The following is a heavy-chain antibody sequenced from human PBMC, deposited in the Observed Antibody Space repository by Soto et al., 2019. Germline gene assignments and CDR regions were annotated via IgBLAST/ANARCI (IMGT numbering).Heavy chain of an antibody. CDR1: GFTFSSYG. CDR3: ARMILTGPFDY. V-gene: IGHV3-33*01. Sequence: GGSLRLSCAASGFTFSSYGMHWVRQAPGKGLEWVAVIWYDGSNKYYADSVKGRFTISRDNSKNTLYLQMNSLRAEDTAVYYCARMILTGPFDYWGQGTLVTVSS. CDR2: IWYDGSNK. J-gene: IGHJ4*02. D-gene: IGHD3-9*01.